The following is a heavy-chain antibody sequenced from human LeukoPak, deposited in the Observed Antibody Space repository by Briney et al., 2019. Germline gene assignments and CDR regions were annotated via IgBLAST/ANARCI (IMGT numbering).Heavy chain of an antibody. J-gene: IGHJ5*02. CDR1: RGTFSSYA. CDR3: ARGAGKGFLEWLSPFDP. CDR2: IIPIFGTA. V-gene: IGHV1-69*13. Sequence: ASVKVSCKASRGTFSSYAISWVRQAPGQGLEWMGGIIPIFGTANYAQKFQGRVTITADESTSTAYMELSSLRSEDTAVYYCARGAGKGFLEWLSPFDPWGQGTLVTVSS. D-gene: IGHD3-3*01.